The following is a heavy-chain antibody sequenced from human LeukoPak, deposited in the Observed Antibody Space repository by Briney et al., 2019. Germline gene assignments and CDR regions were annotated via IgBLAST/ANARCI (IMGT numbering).Heavy chain of an antibody. J-gene: IGHJ4*02. Sequence: SVKVSCTASGGTFSSYAISWVRQAPGQGLEWMGRIIPILGIANYAQKFQGRVTITADKSTSTAYMELSSLRSEDTAVYYCAREEGEWLPHYFDYWGQGTLVTVSS. V-gene: IGHV1-69*04. CDR2: IIPILGIA. D-gene: IGHD3-3*01. CDR3: AREEGEWLPHYFDY. CDR1: GGTFSSYA.